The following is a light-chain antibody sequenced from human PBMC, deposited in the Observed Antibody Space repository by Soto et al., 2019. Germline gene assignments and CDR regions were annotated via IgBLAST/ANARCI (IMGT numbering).Light chain of an antibody. J-gene: IGLJ1*01. CDR2: GNS. CDR3: QSYDSSLSGV. V-gene: IGLV1-40*01. Sequence: QAVVTQSPSVSGAPGQRVTISCTGSSSNIGAGYDVHWYQQLPGTAPKLLIYGNSNRPSGVPDRFSGSKSGTSASLAIIGLQAEDEADYYCQSYDSSLSGVFGTGTKVTVL. CDR1: SSNIGAGYD.